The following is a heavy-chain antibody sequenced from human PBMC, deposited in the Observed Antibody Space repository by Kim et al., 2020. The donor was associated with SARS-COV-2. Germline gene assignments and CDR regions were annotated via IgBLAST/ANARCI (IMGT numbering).Heavy chain of an antibody. J-gene: IGHJ6*02. V-gene: IGHV3-21*01. CDR3: ARDYVVVVAAHGMDV. CDR2: ISSSSSYI. Sequence: GGSLRLSCAASGFTFSSYSMNWVRQAPGKGLEWVSSISSSSSYIYYADSVKGRFTISRDNAKNSLYLQMNSLRAEDTAVYYCARDYVVVVAAHGMDVWGQGTTVTVSS. D-gene: IGHD2-15*01. CDR1: GFTFSSYS.